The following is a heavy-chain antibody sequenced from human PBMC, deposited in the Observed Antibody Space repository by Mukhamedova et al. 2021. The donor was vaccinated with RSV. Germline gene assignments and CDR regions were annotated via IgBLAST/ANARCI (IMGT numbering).Heavy chain of an antibody. V-gene: IGHV4-39*01. CDR3: ATVPYYYDSSGYYRNHFDY. D-gene: IGHD3-22*01. Sequence: IRQPPGKGLEWIGNIYYSGGTYYNPSLKSRVTISVDTSKNQFSLKLSSVNAADTAVYYCATVPYYYDSSGYYRNHFDYWGQGTL. CDR2: IYYSGGT. J-gene: IGHJ4*02.